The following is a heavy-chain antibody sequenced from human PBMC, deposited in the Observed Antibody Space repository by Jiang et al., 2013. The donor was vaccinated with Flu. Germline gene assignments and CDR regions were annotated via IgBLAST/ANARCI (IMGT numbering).Heavy chain of an antibody. D-gene: IGHD3-22*01. V-gene: IGHV3-7*01. CDR2: IKQDGSEK. J-gene: IGHJ4*02. CDR3: ARLTYYYDSSGYDY. Sequence: GLEWVANIKQDGSEKYYVDSVKGRFTISRDNAKNSLYLQMNSLRAEDTAVYYCARLTYYYDSSGYDYWGQGTLVTVSS.